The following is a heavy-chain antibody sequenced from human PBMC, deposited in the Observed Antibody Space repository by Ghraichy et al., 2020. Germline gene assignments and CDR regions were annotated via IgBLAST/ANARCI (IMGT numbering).Heavy chain of an antibody. V-gene: IGHV3-21*01. D-gene: IGHD4-23*01. CDR3: ARDLHTSTTVVTTDDY. J-gene: IGHJ4*02. CDR1: GFTFSSYS. CDR2: ISSSSSYI. Sequence: GGSLRLSCAASGFTFSSYSMNWVRQAPGKGLEWVSSISSSSSYIYYADSVKGRFTISRDNAKNSLYLQMNSLRAEDTAVYYCARDLHTSTTVVTTDDYWGQGTLVTVSS.